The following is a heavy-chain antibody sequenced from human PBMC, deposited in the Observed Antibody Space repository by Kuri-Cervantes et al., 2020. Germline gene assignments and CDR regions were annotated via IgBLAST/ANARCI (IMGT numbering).Heavy chain of an antibody. CDR3: ARTGGAFWSGYFFFDY. D-gene: IGHD3-3*01. CDR2: IIPIFGTA. V-gene: IGHV1-69*13. Sequence: SVKVSCKASGGTFSSYAISWVRQAPGQGLEWMGWIIPIFGTANYAQKFQGRVTITADESTSTAYMELSSLRSEDTAVYYCARTGGAFWSGYFFFDYWGQGTLVTVSS. CDR1: GGTFSSYA. J-gene: IGHJ4*02.